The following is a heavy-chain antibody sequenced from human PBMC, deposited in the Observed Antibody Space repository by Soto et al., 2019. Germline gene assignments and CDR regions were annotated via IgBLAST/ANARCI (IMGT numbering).Heavy chain of an antibody. Sequence: QITLKESGPPLVKPTQTLTLTCTLSGFSLSTSGVGVGWIRQPPGKALEWLALIYWDDDKRYSPFLKSRLTITKDTPKNQAVLTLTNMDPVDTATYYCALKGDGYRGFKYWGQGTLVTVSS. CDR2: IYWDDDK. D-gene: IGHD5-12*01. V-gene: IGHV2-5*02. CDR1: GFSLSTSGVG. J-gene: IGHJ4*02. CDR3: ALKGDGYRGFKY.